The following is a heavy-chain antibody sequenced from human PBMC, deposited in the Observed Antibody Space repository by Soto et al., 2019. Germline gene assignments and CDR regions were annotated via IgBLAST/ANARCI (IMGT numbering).Heavy chain of an antibody. J-gene: IGHJ4*02. D-gene: IGHD2-15*01. V-gene: IGHV4-34*01. CDR1: GGSFNEYY. CDR3: ATSGIFRGVFLPIDS. CDR2: VTDSGRT. Sequence: QVQLQQWGAGLLRPSETLSLTCAVSGGSFNEYYWTWIRQAPGKGLEWIGEVTDSGRTNHNPSLKSRVDISVDTSRNQFSLRLTSVTAADTAVYYCATSGIFRGVFLPIDSWGQGTLVTVSA.